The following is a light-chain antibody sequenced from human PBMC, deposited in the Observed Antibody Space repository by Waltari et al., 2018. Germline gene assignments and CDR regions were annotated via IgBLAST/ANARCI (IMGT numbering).Light chain of an antibody. J-gene: IGKJ3*01. CDR2: LTS. V-gene: IGKV1-12*01. CDR3: QRANSFPFT. Sequence: DIQMTQSPSSVSASIGDRVTITGRASQSIGTWLAWYQQKPGRAPKLLIHLTSTLQSGVPSRFSGSGSGTEFTLTISSLQSEDFATYYCQRANSFPFTFGPGTKVEIK. CDR1: QSIGTW.